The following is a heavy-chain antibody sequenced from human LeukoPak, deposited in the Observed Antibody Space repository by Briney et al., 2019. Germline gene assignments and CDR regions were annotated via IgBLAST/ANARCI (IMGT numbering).Heavy chain of an antibody. CDR2: ISSSSSTI. J-gene: IGHJ6*03. CDR1: GFTFSSYS. V-gene: IGHV3-48*04. CDR3: ASRVYCGGDCYPYYYYYMDV. D-gene: IGHD2-21*02. Sequence: GGSLRLSCAASGFTFSSYSMNWVRQAPGKGLEWVSYISSSSSTIYYADSVKGRFTISRDNAKNSLYLQMNSLRAEDTAVYYCASRVYCGGDCYPYYYYYMDVWGKGTTVTVSS.